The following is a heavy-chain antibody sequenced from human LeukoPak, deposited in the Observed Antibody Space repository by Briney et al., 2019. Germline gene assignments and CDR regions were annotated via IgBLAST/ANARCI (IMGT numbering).Heavy chain of an antibody. Sequence: GGSLRLSCAASGFTFSSYWMHWVRQAPGKGLVWVSRINSDGSGASYADSVKGRFTISRDNAKNTLYLQMNSLRAEDTAVYYCARETNYYGSGSYYNDLDYWGQGTLVTVSS. CDR3: ARETNYYGSGSYYNDLDY. D-gene: IGHD3-10*01. V-gene: IGHV3-74*01. CDR2: INSDGSGA. CDR1: GFTFSSYW. J-gene: IGHJ4*02.